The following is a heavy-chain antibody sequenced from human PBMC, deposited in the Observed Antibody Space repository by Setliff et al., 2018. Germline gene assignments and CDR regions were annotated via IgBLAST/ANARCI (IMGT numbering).Heavy chain of an antibody. CDR1: GYTFTDYF. J-gene: IGHJ4*02. CDR2: INPDSGDT. D-gene: IGHD2-2*01. CDR3: ARISPSYCSKSGCYAAEGY. V-gene: IGHV1-2*02. Sequence: ASVKVSCKTSGYTFTDYFLHWVRQAPGQGLEWLGWINPDSGDTNFAQKFHGRVAMTRDTSITTAYMELHSLRSDDTAVYFCARISPSYCSKSGCYAAEGYWGQGTLVTVSS.